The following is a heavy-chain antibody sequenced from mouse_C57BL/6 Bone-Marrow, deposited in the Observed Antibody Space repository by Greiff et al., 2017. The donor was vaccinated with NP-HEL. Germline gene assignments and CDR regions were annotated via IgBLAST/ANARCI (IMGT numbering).Heavy chain of an antibody. CDR1: GYTFTSYW. CDR3: AREGNYEGAMDY. J-gene: IGHJ4*01. Sequence: QVQLKQSGAELVKPGASVKLSCKASGYTFTSYWMQCVKQRPGQGLEWIGEIDPSDSYTNYNQKFKGKATLTVDTSSSTAYMQLSSLTSEDSAVYYCAREGNYEGAMDYWGQGTSVTVSS. CDR2: IDPSDSYT. D-gene: IGHD2-1*01. V-gene: IGHV1-50*01.